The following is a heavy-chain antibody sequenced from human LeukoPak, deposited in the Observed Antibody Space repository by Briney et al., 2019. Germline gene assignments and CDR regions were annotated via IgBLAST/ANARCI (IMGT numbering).Heavy chain of an antibody. CDR2: INHSGST. Sequence: SETLSLTCAVYGGSFSGYYWSWIRQPPGKGLEWIGEINHSGSTNYNPSLKSRVTISVDTSKNQFSLKLSSVTAADTAVYYCARGLKGYCSGGSCSWFDPWGQGTLVTVSS. V-gene: IGHV4-34*01. D-gene: IGHD2-15*01. J-gene: IGHJ5*02. CDR1: GGSFSGYY. CDR3: ARGLKGYCSGGSCSWFDP.